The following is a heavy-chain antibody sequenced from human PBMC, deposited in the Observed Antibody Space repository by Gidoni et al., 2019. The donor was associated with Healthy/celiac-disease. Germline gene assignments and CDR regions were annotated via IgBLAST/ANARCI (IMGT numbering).Heavy chain of an antibody. V-gene: IGHV4-30-4*01. J-gene: IGHJ5*02. D-gene: IGHD6-6*01. CDR2: IYYSGST. CDR3: ARARQLDPLPVEYNWFDP. Sequence: QVQLQEPGPGLVKPSQTLSLPLPVHGGPISRGDYYWSWIRQPPGKGLEWIGYIYYSGSTYYNPSRKSRVTISVDTSKNQFSLKLSSVTAADTAVYYCARARQLDPLPVEYNWFDPWGQGTLVTVSS. CDR1: GGPISRGDYY.